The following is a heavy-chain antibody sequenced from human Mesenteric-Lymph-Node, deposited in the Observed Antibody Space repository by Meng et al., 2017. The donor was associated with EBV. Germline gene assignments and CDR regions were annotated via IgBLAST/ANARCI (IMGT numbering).Heavy chain of an antibody. Sequence: VRLLQSGAEVKKPGAPGRVSCKTSGHIFTDYYIHWVRQGPGRGLEWMGRIRPNSGATHYAQTFEDRVTMTRDTSISTVYMELSRLRSDDTAIYFCARDGVDPVAAFWGQGTLVTVSS. J-gene: IGHJ4*02. V-gene: IGHV1-2*06. CDR1: GHIFTDYY. CDR2: IRPNSGAT. CDR3: ARDGVDPVAAF. D-gene: IGHD6-19*01.